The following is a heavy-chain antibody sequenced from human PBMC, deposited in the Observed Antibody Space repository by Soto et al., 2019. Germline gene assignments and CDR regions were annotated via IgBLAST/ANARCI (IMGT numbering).Heavy chain of an antibody. CDR2: IYSGGST. J-gene: IGHJ6*03. Sequence: EVQLVESGGGLVQPGGSLRLSCAASGFTVSSNYMSWVRQAPGKGLEWVSVIYSGGSTYYADSVKGRFTISRDNSKNTLYLQMNSLRAEDTAVYYCARESLWFGKFSNYYYYYMDVWGKGTTVTVSS. CDR3: ARESLWFGKFSNYYYYYMDV. CDR1: GFTVSSNY. V-gene: IGHV3-66*01. D-gene: IGHD3-10*01.